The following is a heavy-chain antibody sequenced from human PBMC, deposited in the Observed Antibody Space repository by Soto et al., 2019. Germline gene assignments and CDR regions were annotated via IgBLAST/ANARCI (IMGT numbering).Heavy chain of an antibody. J-gene: IGHJ6*02. CDR1: GDSISSYF. CDR2: IYYNGST. Sequence: SETLSLTXTVSGDSISSYFWSWIRQPPAKGLEWIGYIYYNGSTKYNPSLKSRVTMSVDTSENQFSLKLSSVTAADTAVYYCARNGPYYDIWSGYYRNDYYYYSMDVWGQGTTVTVSS. D-gene: IGHD3-3*01. CDR3: ARNGPYYDIWSGYYRNDYYYYSMDV. V-gene: IGHV4-59*01.